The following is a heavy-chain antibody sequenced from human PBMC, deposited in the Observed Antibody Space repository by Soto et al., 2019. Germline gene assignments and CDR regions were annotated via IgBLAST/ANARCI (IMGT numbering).Heavy chain of an antibody. V-gene: IGHV1-69*01. CDR2: IIPIPDTA. CDR1: GGTFGSYA. CDR3: ARSQGSRTILEIYYYYYYGMEV. D-gene: IGHD2-2*01. J-gene: IGHJ6*02. Sequence: QVQLVQSGAEVKKPGSSVKVSCKASGGTFGSYAISWVRQAPGQGLAWRGGIIPIPDTANYAQEFQGRVTIAADESTSTGYMKQSRLRSEDTAVYYCARSQGSRTILEIYYYYYYGMEVCGQGSKVNVSS.